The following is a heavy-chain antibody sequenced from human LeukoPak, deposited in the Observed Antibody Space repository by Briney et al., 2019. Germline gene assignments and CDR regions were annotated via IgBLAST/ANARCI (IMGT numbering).Heavy chain of an antibody. V-gene: IGHV3-30*03. J-gene: IGHJ6*02. CDR1: RXTFSTYG. CDR3: ARDSDGMSV. CDR2: ISYDGINK. Sequence: PGRSLRLSCAASRXTFSTYGMHWVRQAPGKGLEWLALISYDGINKYYADSVKGRFTVSRDKSKSTLYLQVNSLRAEDTAVYYCARDSDGMSVWGLGTTVTVSS.